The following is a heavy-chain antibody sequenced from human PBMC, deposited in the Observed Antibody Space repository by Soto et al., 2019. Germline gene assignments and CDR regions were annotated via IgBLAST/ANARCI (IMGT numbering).Heavy chain of an antibody. CDR1: GGSIYRSGYY. Sequence: NPSETLSLTCTVPGGSIYRSGYYWGWIRQPPGRGLEWIGNIDYNGVTYSNSSLKSRVTIYRDTSKNQFSLKLTSVTAADTALYYCGKVLVGATGHTDSDSWRPGTLVTVSS. J-gene: IGHJ4*02. V-gene: IGHV4-39*01. CDR2: IDYNGVT. D-gene: IGHD2-15*01. CDR3: GKVLVGATGHTDSDS.